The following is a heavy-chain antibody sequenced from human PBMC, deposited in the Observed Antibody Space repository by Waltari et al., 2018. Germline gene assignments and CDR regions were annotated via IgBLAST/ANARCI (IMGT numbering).Heavy chain of an antibody. CDR2: INAGNGKI. Sequence: QVQLVQSGAEVKKPGASVKVSCKASGYTFTTYAMHWVRQAPGQSLEWMGWINAGNGKIRYSQRFQDRVSITRDTSANTAYMELSSLRSGDTAEYYCVRGWGKTLDSFDIWGRGTMVTVSS. J-gene: IGHJ3*02. D-gene: IGHD7-27*01. V-gene: IGHV1-3*01. CDR3: VRGWGKTLDSFDI. CDR1: GYTFTTYA.